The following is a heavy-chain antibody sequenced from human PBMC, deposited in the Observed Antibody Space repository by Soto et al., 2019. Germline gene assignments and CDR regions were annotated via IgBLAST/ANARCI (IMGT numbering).Heavy chain of an antibody. CDR2: ISYDGSNK. V-gene: IGHV3-30*18. CDR3: AKPYSGSPPKNFDY. Sequence: GSLRLSCAASGFSFSIYGMYWVRQAPGKGLEWVAAISYDGSNKYYADSVKGRFTISRDNSKNTMFLQMNSLRAEDTAVYYCAKPYSGSPPKNFDYWGQGTLVTVSS. J-gene: IGHJ4*02. CDR1: GFSFSIYG. D-gene: IGHD1-26*01.